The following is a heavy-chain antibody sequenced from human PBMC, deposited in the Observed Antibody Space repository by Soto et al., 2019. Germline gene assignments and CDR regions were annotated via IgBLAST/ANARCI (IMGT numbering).Heavy chain of an antibody. D-gene: IGHD6-19*01. CDR1: GFTFSNYA. CDR3: AKEMIASTVADFFDY. Sequence: EVQLLESGGGLLQPGGSLRLSCTASGFTFSNYAMTWVRQAPGKGLEWVSTITGSGGGTYYADSVKGRFTIYRDNSKNTLYLQMPNLRDDDTAVYYCAKEMIASTVADFFDYWGQGTLVTVAS. V-gene: IGHV3-23*01. CDR2: ITGSGGGT. J-gene: IGHJ4*02.